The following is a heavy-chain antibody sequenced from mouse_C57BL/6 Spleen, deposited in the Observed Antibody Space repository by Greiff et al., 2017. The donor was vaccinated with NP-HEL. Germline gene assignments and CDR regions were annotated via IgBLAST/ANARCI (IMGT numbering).Heavy chain of an antibody. D-gene: IGHD2-3*01. V-gene: IGHV2-4*01. Sequence: VHLVESGPGLVQPSQSLSITCTVSGFSLTSYGVHWVRQPPGKGLEWLGVIWSGGSTDYNAAFISRLSISKDNSKSQVFFKMNSLQADDTAIYYCAKNSGIYDGYYYFDYWGQGTTLTVSS. CDR2: IWSGGST. CDR1: GFSLTSYG. CDR3: AKNSGIYDGYYYFDY. J-gene: IGHJ2*01.